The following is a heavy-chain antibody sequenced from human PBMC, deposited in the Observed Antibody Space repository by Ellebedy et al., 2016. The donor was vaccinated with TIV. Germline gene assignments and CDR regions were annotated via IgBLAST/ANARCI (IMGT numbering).Heavy chain of an antibody. CDR2: IYPSDSDT. CDR3: ARRMVDSRGYYGEDAFDI. D-gene: IGHD3-22*01. CDR1: GYKFNSHW. J-gene: IGHJ3*02. V-gene: IGHV5-51*01. Sequence: GESLKISXEGSGYKFNSHWIGRVRQMPGKGLEWMGKIYPSDSDTRYSPSFQGQVTISADKSISTAYLQWSSLKASDTAMYYCARRMVDSRGYYGEDAFDIWGQGTMVTVSS.